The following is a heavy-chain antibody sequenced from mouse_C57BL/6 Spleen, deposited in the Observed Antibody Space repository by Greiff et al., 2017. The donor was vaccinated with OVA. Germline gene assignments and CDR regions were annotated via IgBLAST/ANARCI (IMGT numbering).Heavy chain of an antibody. Sequence: QVQLQQPGAELVKPGASVKLSCKASGYTFTSYWMQWVKQRPGQGLEWIGEIDPSDSYTNYNQKFKGKATLTVDTSSSTAYMQLSSLTSEDSAVYDCASPYSNYGGGLDYWGQGTTLTVSS. CDR2: IDPSDSYT. J-gene: IGHJ2*01. CDR1: GYTFTSYW. V-gene: IGHV1-50*01. D-gene: IGHD2-5*01. CDR3: ASPYSNYGGGLDY.